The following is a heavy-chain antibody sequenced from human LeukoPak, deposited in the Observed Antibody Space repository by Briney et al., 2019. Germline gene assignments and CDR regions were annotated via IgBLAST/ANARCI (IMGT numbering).Heavy chain of an antibody. J-gene: IGHJ4*02. CDR1: GSTFSSYA. CDR3: AKDMGSSSWYYFDY. Sequence: GGSRRLSWAASGSTFSSYAMSWVSQAPGKGRGWVSAISGSGGSTYYADSVKGRFTISRDNAKNSLYLQMNSLRAEDTALYYCAKDMGSSSWYYFDYWGQGTLVTVSS. V-gene: IGHV3-23*01. D-gene: IGHD6-13*01. CDR2: ISGSGGST.